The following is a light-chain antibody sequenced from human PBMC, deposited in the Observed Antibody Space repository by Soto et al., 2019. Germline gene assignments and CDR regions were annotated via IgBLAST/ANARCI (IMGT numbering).Light chain of an antibody. CDR2: DAS. V-gene: IGKV3-11*01. CDR1: LSVSTY. CDR3: QQRSNWPPLT. J-gene: IGKJ4*01. Sequence: EIVLTQSPGTLSLSPWERATLSCMASLSVSTYLAWYQQKPGQAPRLLIYDASNRATGIPARFSGSGSGTDFTLTISSLEPEDFAVYYCQQRSNWPPLTFGGGTKVDIK.